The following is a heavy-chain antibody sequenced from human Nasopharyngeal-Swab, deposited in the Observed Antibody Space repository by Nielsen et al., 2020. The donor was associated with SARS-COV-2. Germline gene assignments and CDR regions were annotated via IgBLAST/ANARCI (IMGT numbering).Heavy chain of an antibody. CDR3: AKDPSYPYYYDSSGYYGALDY. V-gene: IGHV3-30*18. J-gene: IGHJ4*02. CDR2: ISYDGSNK. D-gene: IGHD3-22*01. Sequence: GESLKISCAASGFTFSSYGMHWVRQAPGKGLEWVAVISYDGSNKYYADSVKGRFTISRDNSKNTLYLQMNSLRAEDTAVYYCAKDPSYPYYYDSSGYYGALDYWGRGTLVTVSS. CDR1: GFTFSSYG.